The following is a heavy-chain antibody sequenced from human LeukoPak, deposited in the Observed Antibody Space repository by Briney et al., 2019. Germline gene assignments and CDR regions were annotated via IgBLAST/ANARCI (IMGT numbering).Heavy chain of an antibody. CDR2: IRSSSSTI. J-gene: IGHJ3*02. CDR3: ARAKRNGFDI. V-gene: IGHV3-48*01. Sequence: GGSLRLSCAASGFTFSSYAMSWVRQAQGKGLEWVSYIRSSSSTIYYADSVKGRFTISRDNAMNSLYLQMNSLRAEDTAVYYCARAKRNGFDIWGQGTMVTVSS. CDR1: GFTFSSYA.